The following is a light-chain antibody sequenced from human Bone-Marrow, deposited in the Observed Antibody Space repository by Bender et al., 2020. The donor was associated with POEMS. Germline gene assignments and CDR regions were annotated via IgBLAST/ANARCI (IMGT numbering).Light chain of an antibody. CDR3: AAWDAGLSGGV. Sequence: QSALTQPRSVSGSPGQSVTISCTGTSSDVGGYHYVAWYQQYPGKAPKLMIYDVSKRPSGVPDRFSGSKSGTSASLAISGLQCEDEAEYYCAAWDAGLSGGVFGGGTKLTVL. V-gene: IGLV2-11*01. CDR2: DVS. J-gene: IGLJ3*02. CDR1: SSDVGGYHY.